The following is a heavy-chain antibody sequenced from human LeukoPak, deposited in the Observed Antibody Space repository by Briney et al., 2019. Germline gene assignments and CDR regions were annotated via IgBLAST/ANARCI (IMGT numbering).Heavy chain of an antibody. Sequence: GRSLRLSCAASGFTFDDYAMHWVRQAPGKGLEWVSGISWNSGSIGYADSVKGRFTISRDNAKNSLYLQMNSLRAEDTALYYCAKDQSYGSGSWYAFDIWGQGTMVTVSS. CDR2: ISWNSGSI. V-gene: IGHV3-9*01. D-gene: IGHD3-10*01. J-gene: IGHJ3*02. CDR3: AKDQSYGSGSWYAFDI. CDR1: GFTFDDYA.